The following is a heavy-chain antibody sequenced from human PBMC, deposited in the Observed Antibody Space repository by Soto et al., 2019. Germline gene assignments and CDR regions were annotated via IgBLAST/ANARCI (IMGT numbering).Heavy chain of an antibody. D-gene: IGHD3-10*01. CDR3: ARSRTVPRAISYGSWRSLDY. CDR2: IGPMYGTI. Sequence: QVQLVQSGAEVKKPGSSVKVSCKASGGTLNSYGITWVRQVPGQGLEWLAGIGPMYGTIKYGRKLPYRMGIAVDKGTDTAYLVLPSLRAEDTAVYYCARSRTVPRAISYGSWRSLDYWGQGALVNVSS. V-gene: IGHV1-69*06. J-gene: IGHJ4*02. CDR1: GGTLNSYG.